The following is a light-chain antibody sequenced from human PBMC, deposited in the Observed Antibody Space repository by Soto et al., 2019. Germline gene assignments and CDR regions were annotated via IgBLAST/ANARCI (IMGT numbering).Light chain of an antibody. CDR1: QSVSSRY. CDR2: GAT. Sequence: EIVLTQSPGTLSLSPGERATLSCRASQSVSSRYLVWYQQKPGQAPRLLIYGATSRATGIPDRFSGSGSGTDFTLTISRLEPDDFAVYYCQQYGISPPELTFGGGTKVEIK. V-gene: IGKV3-20*01. CDR3: QQYGISPPELT. J-gene: IGKJ4*01.